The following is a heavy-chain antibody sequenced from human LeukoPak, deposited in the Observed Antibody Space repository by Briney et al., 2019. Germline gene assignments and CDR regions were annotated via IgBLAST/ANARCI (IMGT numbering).Heavy chain of an antibody. D-gene: IGHD3-10*01. Sequence: PSETLSLTCTVSGGSISSGGYYWSWLRQHPGKGLEWIGYIYYSGSTYYNPSLKSRVTISVDTSKNQFSLKLSSVTAADTAVYYCARGEWFGELLYAFDIWGQGTMVTVSS. CDR3: ARGEWFGELLYAFDI. CDR1: GGSISSGGYY. CDR2: IYYSGST. J-gene: IGHJ3*02. V-gene: IGHV4-31*03.